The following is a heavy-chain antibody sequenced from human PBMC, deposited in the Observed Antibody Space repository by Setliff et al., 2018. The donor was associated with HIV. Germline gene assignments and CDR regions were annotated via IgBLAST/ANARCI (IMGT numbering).Heavy chain of an antibody. CDR1: GGSLSSYS. D-gene: IGHD2-8*02. Sequence: SETLSLTCIVSGGSLSSYSWSWIRQPPGKGLEWIGYIDDSGNTNYNPSLKSRVTMSVDTSKNQFSLKLSSVTAADTAVYYCARVSSTYWYSIFRNYYYHMDVWGKGTTVTVSS. J-gene: IGHJ6*03. CDR2: IDDSGNT. V-gene: IGHV4-59*12. CDR3: ARVSSTYWYSIFRNYYYHMDV.